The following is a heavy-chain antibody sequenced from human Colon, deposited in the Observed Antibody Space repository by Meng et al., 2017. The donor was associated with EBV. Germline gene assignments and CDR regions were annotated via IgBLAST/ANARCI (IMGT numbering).Heavy chain of an antibody. V-gene: IGHV4-31*03. CDR3: ARVSSGWDYFDY. J-gene: IGHJ4*02. D-gene: IGHD6-19*01. CDR2: IYYSGST. Sequence: QVQRPESGPGRGKPSQTLSLTCTVSGGSVSSGGYYWTWIRQHPGKGLEWFGHIYYSGSTFYNPSLKRRVIISIDTSKNQFSLNLRSVTAADTAVYYCARVSSGWDYFDYWGQGTLVTVSS. CDR1: GGSVSSGGYY.